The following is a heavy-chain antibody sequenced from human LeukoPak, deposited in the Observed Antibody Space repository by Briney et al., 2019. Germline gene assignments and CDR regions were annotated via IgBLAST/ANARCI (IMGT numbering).Heavy chain of an antibody. J-gene: IGHJ3*02. CDR1: GGSISNINYY. CDR2: IYYSGST. D-gene: IGHD3-16*01. V-gene: IGHV4-39*01. Sequence: SETLSLTCTVSGGSISNINYYWGWIRQPPGKGLEWIGSIYYSGSTYYNPSLKSRFTISVDTSKNHFSLKLSSVTAADTAVYYCARHPPRGQLGTAFEIWGQGTMVTVSS. CDR3: ARHPPRGQLGTAFEI.